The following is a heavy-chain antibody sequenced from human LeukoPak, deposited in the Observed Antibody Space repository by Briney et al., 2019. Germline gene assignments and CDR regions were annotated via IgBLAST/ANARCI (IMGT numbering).Heavy chain of an antibody. J-gene: IGHJ4*02. CDR3: ARAASGSGSYYNANFDY. Sequence: EASVKVSSKASGGTFSSYAISWVRQAPGQGLEWMGGIIPIFGTANYAQKFQGRVTITADESTSTAYMELSSLRSEDTAVYYCARAASGSGSYYNANFDYWGQGTLVTVSS. CDR2: IIPIFGTA. CDR1: GGTFSSYA. V-gene: IGHV1-69*13. D-gene: IGHD3-10*01.